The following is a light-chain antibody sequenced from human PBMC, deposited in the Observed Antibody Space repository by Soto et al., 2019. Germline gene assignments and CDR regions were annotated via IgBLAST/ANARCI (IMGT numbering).Light chain of an antibody. CDR2: DAS. CDR3: QQRNMWPIT. V-gene: IGKV3D-20*02. Sequence: EFLLTQSPGTLSFSPGERSTLSCSASQTVRNNYLAWYQQKPGQAPRLLIYDASSRATGIPDRFSGGGSGTDFTLTISSLEPEDSAVYYCQQRNMWPITFGQGTRLEI. CDR1: QTVRNNY. J-gene: IGKJ5*01.